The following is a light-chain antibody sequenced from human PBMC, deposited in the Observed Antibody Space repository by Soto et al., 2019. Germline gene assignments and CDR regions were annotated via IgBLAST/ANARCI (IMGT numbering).Light chain of an antibody. CDR3: SSFRSGGTRVL. J-gene: IGLJ2*01. CDR2: EVT. CDR1: GSDVGGYIL. V-gene: IGLV2-14*02. Sequence: QSALTQPASVSGSPGQSITISCTGTGSDVGGYILVSWYQQHPGKAPKLIIYEVTNRPSGISYRFSGSKSGNTASLTISGLQVEDEADYYCSSFRSGGTRVLFGGGTQLTVL.